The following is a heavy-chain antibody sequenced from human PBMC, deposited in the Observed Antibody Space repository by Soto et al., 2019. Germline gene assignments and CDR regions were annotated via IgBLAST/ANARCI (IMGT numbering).Heavy chain of an antibody. J-gene: IGHJ5*02. V-gene: IGHV4-59*01. D-gene: IGHD5-12*01. CDR2: IYYSGST. CDR1: GGSIRTYY. CDR3: VRVASRGGDVTWLDP. Sequence: SETLSLTCAVSGGSIRTYYWSWIRQPPGKGLEWIAYIYYSGSTHYNPSLKSRVTISADTSKNQFSLRLSSVTAADTAVYYCVRVASRGGDVTWLDPWGQGTLVTVS.